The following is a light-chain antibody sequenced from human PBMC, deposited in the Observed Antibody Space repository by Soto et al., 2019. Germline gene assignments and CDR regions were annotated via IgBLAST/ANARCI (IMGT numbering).Light chain of an antibody. Sequence: QSALTQPASVSGSPGQSITISCTGTSSDVGGYNYVSWYQQHPGAAPKLMIFDVSHRPLGISNRFSGSKSGNTASLTISGLQVDDEADYYCSSYTSSSTRVFGTGTKLTVL. V-gene: IGLV2-14*01. J-gene: IGLJ1*01. CDR1: SSDVGGYNY. CDR2: DVS. CDR3: SSYTSSSTRV.